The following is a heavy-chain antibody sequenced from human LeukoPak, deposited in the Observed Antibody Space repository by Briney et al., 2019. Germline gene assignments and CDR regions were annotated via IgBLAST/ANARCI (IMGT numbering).Heavy chain of an antibody. Sequence: SSETLSLTCTVSGGSISSGSYYWSWLRQPAGKGLEWIGRFYTSRSTDYNPSLKSRVTISVDTSKNQFSLKLSSVTAADTAVYYCAREGEYSNRLDPWGQGTLVTVPS. D-gene: IGHD4-11*01. CDR2: FYTSRST. CDR1: GGSISSGSYY. J-gene: IGHJ5*02. CDR3: AREGEYSNRLDP. V-gene: IGHV4-61*02.